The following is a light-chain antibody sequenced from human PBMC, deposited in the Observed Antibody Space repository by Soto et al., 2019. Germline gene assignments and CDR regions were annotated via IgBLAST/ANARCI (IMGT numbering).Light chain of an antibody. CDR1: QTISTW. V-gene: IGKV1-5*01. CDR3: QQYTNTNNPWM. Sequence: DIQVTQSPPTLSASVGDRVTITCRASQTISTWMAWCQQKPGKAPKLLVYDASTLQSGVASRFSGSGSGTEFTLIISGLQPDDSATYYCQQYTNTNNPWMFGQGTKVDIK. J-gene: IGKJ1*01. CDR2: DAS.